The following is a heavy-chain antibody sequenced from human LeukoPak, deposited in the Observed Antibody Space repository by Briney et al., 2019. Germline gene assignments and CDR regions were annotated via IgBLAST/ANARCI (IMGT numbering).Heavy chain of an antibody. J-gene: IGHJ4*02. CDR3: AKDGSSGYYYGGFDY. Sequence: GGSLRLFCAASGFTFSSYGMHWVRQAPGKGLEWVAVISYDGSNKYYADPVKGRFTISRDNSKNTLYLQMNSLRAEDTAVYYCAKDGSSGYYYGGFDYWGQGTLVTVSS. CDR1: GFTFSSYG. D-gene: IGHD3-22*01. V-gene: IGHV3-30*18. CDR2: ISYDGSNK.